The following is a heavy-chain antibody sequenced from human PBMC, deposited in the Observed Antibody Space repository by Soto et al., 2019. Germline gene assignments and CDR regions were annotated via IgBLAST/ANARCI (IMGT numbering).Heavy chain of an antibody. CDR3: ARGRNYYDFWSGYSHPRYYFNY. CDR2: INHSGRT. V-gene: IGHV4-34*01. J-gene: IGHJ4*02. D-gene: IGHD3-3*01. Sequence: SETLSLTWAVYGGSFSGYCWSWIRQPPGKGLEWIGEINHSGRTNYNPSLKSRGTISVDTSKSQFSLKLSSVTAADTAVYYCARGRNYYDFWSGYSHPRYYFNYWGQGTLVTVSS. CDR1: GGSFSGYC.